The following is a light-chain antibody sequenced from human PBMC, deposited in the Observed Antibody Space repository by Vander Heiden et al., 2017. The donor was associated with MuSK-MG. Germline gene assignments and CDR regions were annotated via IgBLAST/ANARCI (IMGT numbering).Light chain of an antibody. J-gene: IGKJ2*01. V-gene: IGKV4-1*01. CDR2: WAS. CDR1: QSVLYSSNNKNY. Sequence: DIVMTQSPGSLAVSLGERATINCKSSQSVLYSSNNKNYLAWYQQKPGQPPKLLIYWASTRESGVPDRFSGSGSGTDFTLTISSLQAEDVAVYYCQQDDSTPQTFGQGTKLEIK. CDR3: QQDDSTPQT.